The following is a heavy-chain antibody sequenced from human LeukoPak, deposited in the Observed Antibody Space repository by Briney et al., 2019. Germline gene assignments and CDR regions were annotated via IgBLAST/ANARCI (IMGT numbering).Heavy chain of an antibody. Sequence: GGSLRLSCTASGFTLSSYAMTWVRQAPGKGLEWVADISGSGNSPNYADSVKGRFTISRDNSNNTLYLQMKTLSPEDTAVYYRAKDQRAVAGTCFDNWGQGTLVTVSS. CDR2: ISGSGNSP. V-gene: IGHV3-23*01. CDR1: GFTLSSYA. CDR3: AKDQRAVAGTCFDN. D-gene: IGHD6-19*01. J-gene: IGHJ4*02.